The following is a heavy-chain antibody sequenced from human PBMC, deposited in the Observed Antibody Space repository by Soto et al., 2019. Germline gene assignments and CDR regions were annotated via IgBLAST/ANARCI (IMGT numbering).Heavy chain of an antibody. V-gene: IGHV3-21*01. D-gene: IGHD1-7*01. Sequence: TGGSLRLSCAASGFTFSSYSMNWVRQAPGKGLEWVSSISSSSSYIYYADSVKGRFTISRDNAKNSLYLQMNSLRAEDTAVYYCARDRLELRGDDFDLCGQATMXT. CDR2: ISSSSSYI. CDR3: ARDRLELRGDDFDL. J-gene: IGHJ3*01. CDR1: GFTFSSYS.